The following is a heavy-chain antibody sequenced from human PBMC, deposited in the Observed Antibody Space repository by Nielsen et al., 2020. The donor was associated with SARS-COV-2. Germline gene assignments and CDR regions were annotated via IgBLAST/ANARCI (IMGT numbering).Heavy chain of an antibody. CDR2: ISGSGGST. CDR3: AKDPDGDYAFDY. D-gene: IGHD4-17*01. Sequence: GESLKISCAASGFTFSNYVMIWVRQAPGKGLEWVSAISGSGGSTYYADSVKGRFTISRDNSKNTLYLQMNSLRAEDTAVYYCAKDPDGDYAFDYWGQGTLVTVSS. J-gene: IGHJ4*02. CDR1: GFTFSNYV. V-gene: IGHV3-23*01.